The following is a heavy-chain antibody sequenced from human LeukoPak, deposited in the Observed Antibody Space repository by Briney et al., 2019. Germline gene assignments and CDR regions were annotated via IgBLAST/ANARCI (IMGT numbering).Heavy chain of an antibody. V-gene: IGHV1-2*02. D-gene: IGHD2-15*01. CDR2: INPNSGGT. Sequence: ASVKVSCKASGYTFTSYGISWVRQAPGQGLEWMGWINPNSGGTNYAQKFQGRVTMTRDTSISAVYVELSSLRSDDTAVYYCARSDSYTWFDPWGQGTLVTVSS. CDR3: ARSDSYTWFDP. CDR1: GYTFTSYG. J-gene: IGHJ5*02.